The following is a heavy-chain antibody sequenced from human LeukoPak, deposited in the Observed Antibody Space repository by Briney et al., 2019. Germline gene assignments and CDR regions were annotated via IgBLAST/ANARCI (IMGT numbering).Heavy chain of an antibody. CDR3: ARQTYYYGSGSYQIDY. CDR1: GYTFTSYA. Sequence: GASVKVSCKASGYTFTSYAMHWVRQAPGQRLEWMGWINAGNGNTKYSQKFQGRVTITRDTSASTAYMELSSLRSEGTAVYYCARQTYYYGSGSYQIDYWGQGTLVTVSS. CDR2: INAGNGNT. D-gene: IGHD3-10*01. V-gene: IGHV1-3*01. J-gene: IGHJ4*02.